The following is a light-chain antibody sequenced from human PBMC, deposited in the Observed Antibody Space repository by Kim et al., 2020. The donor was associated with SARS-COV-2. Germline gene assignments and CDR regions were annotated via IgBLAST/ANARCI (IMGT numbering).Light chain of an antibody. CDR1: QTITTNY. CDR2: GAS. V-gene: IGKV3-20*01. CDR3: QQFESSPRT. Sequence: EIVLTQSPGTLSLSPGERATLSCRASQTITTNYVAWYQQKPGQAPRLLIYGASSRATGIPDRFSGSGSGTDFTLAINRLEPEDFAVYYCQQFESSPRTFGQGTKVDIK. J-gene: IGKJ1*01.